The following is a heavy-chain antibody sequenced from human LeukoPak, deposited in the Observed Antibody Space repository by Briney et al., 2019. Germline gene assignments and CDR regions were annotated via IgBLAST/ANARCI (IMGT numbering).Heavy chain of an antibody. CDR1: GFTFNNSA. J-gene: IGHJ4*02. Sequence: GGSLRLSCAASGFTFNNSAISWVRQTPGKGLEWVSTISTSDGSTLFADSVKGRFTISRDNSKNTLFLQMNSLRAEDTALYYCTKFDYWGQGALVTVSS. V-gene: IGHV3-23*01. CDR3: TKFDY. CDR2: ISTSDGST.